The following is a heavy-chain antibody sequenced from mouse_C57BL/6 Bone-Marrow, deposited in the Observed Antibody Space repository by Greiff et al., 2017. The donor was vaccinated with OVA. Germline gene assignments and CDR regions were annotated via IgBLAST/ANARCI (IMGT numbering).Heavy chain of an antibody. Sequence: VQLKESGPGLVKPSQSLSLTCSVTGYSITSGYYWNWIRQFPGNKLEWMGYISYDGSNNYNPSLKNRISITRYTSKNQFFLKLNSVTTEDTATYYCARDRGGLRLSFAYWGQGTLVTVSA. J-gene: IGHJ3*01. D-gene: IGHD2-4*01. V-gene: IGHV3-6*01. CDR2: ISYDGSN. CDR3: ARDRGGLRLSFAY. CDR1: GYSITSGYY.